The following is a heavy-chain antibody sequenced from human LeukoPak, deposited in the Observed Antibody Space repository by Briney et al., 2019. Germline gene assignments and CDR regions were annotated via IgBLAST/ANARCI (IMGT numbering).Heavy chain of an antibody. Sequence: PRGSLRLSCAASGFTFSSYGMHWVRQAPGKGLEWVAVISYDGSNKYYADSVKGRFTISRDNSKNTLYLQMNSLRAEDTAVYYCAKDLDVGDGYNDAADYWGQGTLVTVSS. V-gene: IGHV3-30*18. CDR1: GFTFSSYG. CDR3: AKDLDVGDGYNDAADY. D-gene: IGHD5-24*01. J-gene: IGHJ4*02. CDR2: ISYDGSNK.